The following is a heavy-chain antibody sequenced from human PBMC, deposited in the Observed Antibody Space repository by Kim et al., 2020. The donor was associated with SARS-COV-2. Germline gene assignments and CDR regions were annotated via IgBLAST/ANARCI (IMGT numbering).Heavy chain of an antibody. V-gene: IGHV1-69*01. J-gene: IGHJ4*02. D-gene: IGHD1-26*01. CDR3: ASSSVFSGSYKFDY. Sequence: AQKFQGRVTITADESTSTAYMELSSLRSEDTAVYYCASSSVFSGSYKFDYWGQGTLVTVSS.